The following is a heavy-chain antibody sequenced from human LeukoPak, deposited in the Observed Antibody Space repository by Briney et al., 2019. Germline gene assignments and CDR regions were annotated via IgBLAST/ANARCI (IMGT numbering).Heavy chain of an antibody. CDR2: IYYSGST. V-gene: IGHV4-59*01. CDR3: ARDQRRSNASDI. CDR1: GGSSSSYC. D-gene: IGHD6-25*01. J-gene: IGHJ3*02. Sequence: PSETLSLICPLSGGSSSSYCWSWLRQPPGKGLEWIGYIYYSGSTNYNPSLKSRVTISVDTSKTQFSLKLRSVTAADTAVNYCARDQRRSNASDIWGQGTMVTVSS.